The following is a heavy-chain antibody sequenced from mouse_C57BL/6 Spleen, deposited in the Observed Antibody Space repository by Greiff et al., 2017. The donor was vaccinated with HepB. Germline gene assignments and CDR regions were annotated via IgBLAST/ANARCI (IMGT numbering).Heavy chain of an antibody. Sequence: QVQLKQPGTELVKPGASVKLSCKASGYTFTSYWMHWVKQRPGQGLEWIGNINPSNGGTNYNEKFKSKATLTVDKSSSTAYMQLSSLTSEASAVDYCARVVGLRPWFAYWGQGTLVTVSA. CDR3: ARVVGLRPWFAY. D-gene: IGHD2-4*01. CDR1: GYTFTSYW. J-gene: IGHJ3*01. CDR2: INPSNGGT. V-gene: IGHV1-53*01.